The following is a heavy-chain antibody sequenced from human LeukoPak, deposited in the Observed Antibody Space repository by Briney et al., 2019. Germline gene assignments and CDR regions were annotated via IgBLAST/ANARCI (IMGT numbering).Heavy chain of an antibody. CDR1: GFSISTNY. CDR3: ARDLGGGRGWFDP. J-gene: IGHJ5*02. V-gene: IGHV3-53*01. Sequence: GGSLRLSCEVSGFSISTNYMSWVRQAPGKGLEWISVIYNDGSTYYADSVKGQFTIFRDNFKNTVFLQMNNLRAEDTAMYFCARDLGGGRGWFDPWGQGTLVTVSS. D-gene: IGHD3-16*01. CDR2: IYNDGST.